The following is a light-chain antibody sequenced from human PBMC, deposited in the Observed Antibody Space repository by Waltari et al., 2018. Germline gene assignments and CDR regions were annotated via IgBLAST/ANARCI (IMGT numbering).Light chain of an antibody. CDR2: AAS. V-gene: IGKV1-9*01. Sequence: DIHLTQSPSYLPSLVVYRATFTCRASQGISSYLAWYQQKPGKAPKLLIYAASTLQSGVPLSFSGSGSGTEFTLTISSLQPEDFATYYCQQVNTYSWTFGQGTKVEIK. CDR3: QQVNTYSWT. CDR1: QGISSY. J-gene: IGKJ1*01.